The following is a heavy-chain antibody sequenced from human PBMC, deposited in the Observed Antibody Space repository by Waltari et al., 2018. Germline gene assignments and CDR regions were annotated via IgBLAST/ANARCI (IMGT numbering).Heavy chain of an antibody. V-gene: IGHV1-46*01. CDR2: SNPGYGTT. CDR3: ARGLPGSTFRTEYDY. D-gene: IGHD1-7*01. CDR1: GYNFANYY. J-gene: IGHJ4*02. Sequence: QVQLVQSGAEVKKPGASVKVSCRTSGYNFANYYVQWVRQAPGQGLEWMGRSNPGYGTTSYAKKFQGRVTMAMDTSTNTVYLEMSSLTSEDTAVYYCARGLPGSTFRTEYDYWGQGTLVTVSS.